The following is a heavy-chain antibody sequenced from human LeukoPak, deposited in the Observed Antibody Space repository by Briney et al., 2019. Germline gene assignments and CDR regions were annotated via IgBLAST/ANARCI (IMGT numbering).Heavy chain of an antibody. D-gene: IGHD3-10*02. CDR1: GGSISSYY. J-gene: IGHJ4*02. CDR3: ARGRHGDHVSLFEY. V-gene: IGHV4-59*12. Sequence: PSETLSLTCTVSGGSISSYYWSWIRQPPGKGLEWIGYIYYSGSTNYNPSLKNRVTISVDTSKNQFSLQLNSVTPEDTAVYFCARGRHGDHVSLFEYWGQGTLVTVSS. CDR2: IYYSGST.